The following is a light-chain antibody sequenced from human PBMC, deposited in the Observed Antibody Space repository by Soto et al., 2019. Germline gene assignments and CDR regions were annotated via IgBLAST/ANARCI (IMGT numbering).Light chain of an antibody. CDR2: GAS. CDR1: QGVSSK. CDR3: QQYTSWPLT. Sequence: EKVMTQSPATLSVSPGERVTLSCRASQGVSSKSAWYQHKRGQAPRLLIYGASTRATGIPARFSGSGSETEFTLTISSLQSEDFAVYYCQQYTSWPLTFGGGTKVEIK. V-gene: IGKV3-15*01. J-gene: IGKJ4*01.